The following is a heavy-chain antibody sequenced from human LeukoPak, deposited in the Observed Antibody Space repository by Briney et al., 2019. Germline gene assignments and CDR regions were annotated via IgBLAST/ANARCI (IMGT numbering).Heavy chain of an antibody. CDR2: INSDGSST. V-gene: IGHV3-74*01. CDR1: GFTFSSFW. D-gene: IGHD3-10*01. CDR3: AGSRGNWFDP. Sequence: GGSLRLSCAASGFTFSSFWMHWVRQPPGKGLVWVSRINSDGSSTIYADSVKGRFTISRDNAKNTLYLQMNSLRAEDTAVYYCAGSRGNWFDPWGQGTLVTVSS. J-gene: IGHJ5*02.